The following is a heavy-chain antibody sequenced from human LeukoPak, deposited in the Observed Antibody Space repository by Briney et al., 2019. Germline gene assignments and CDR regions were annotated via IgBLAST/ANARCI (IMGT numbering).Heavy chain of an antibody. J-gene: IGHJ6*03. CDR1: GGTFSSYA. CDR2: IIPIFGTA. CDR3: ARSARVESQPHSVYSSSSPWYYYYYYMDV. V-gene: IGHV1-69*06. Sequence: SVKVSCKASGGTFSSYAISWVRQAPGQGLEWMGGIIPIFGTANYAQKFQGRVTITADKSTSTAYMELNSLRSEDTAVYYCARSARVESQPHSVYSSSSPWYYYYYYMDVWGKGTTVTVSS. D-gene: IGHD6-6*01.